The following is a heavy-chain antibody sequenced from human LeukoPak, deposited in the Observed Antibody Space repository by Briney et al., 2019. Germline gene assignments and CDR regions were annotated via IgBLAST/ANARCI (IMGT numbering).Heavy chain of an antibody. CDR2: INPNSGGT. CDR3: ARDQGELTFDY. D-gene: IGHD1-26*01. J-gene: IGHJ4*02. CDR1: GYTFTGYY. V-gene: IGHV1-2*02. Sequence: ASVKVSCKASGYTFTGYYMHWVRQAPGQGLEWMGWINPNSGGTNYARKFQGRVTMTRDTSISTAYMELSRLRSDDTAVYYCARDQGELTFDYWSQGTLVTVSS.